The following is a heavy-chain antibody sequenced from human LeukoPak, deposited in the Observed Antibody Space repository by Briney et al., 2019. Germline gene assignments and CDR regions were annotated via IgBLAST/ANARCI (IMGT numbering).Heavy chain of an antibody. J-gene: IGHJ5*02. CDR3: ARVRRYCSSTSCYNWFDP. V-gene: IGHV1-2*02. Sequence: ASVKVSCKASGYTFTCYYMHWVRQAPGQGLEWMGWINPNSGGTNYAQKFQGRVTMTRDTSISTAYMELSRLRSDDTAVYYCARVRRYCSSTSCYNWFDPWGQGTLVTVSS. CDR1: GYTFTCYY. CDR2: INPNSGGT. D-gene: IGHD2-2*01.